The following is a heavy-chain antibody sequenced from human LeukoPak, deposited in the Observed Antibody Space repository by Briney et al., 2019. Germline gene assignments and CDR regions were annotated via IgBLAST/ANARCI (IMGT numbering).Heavy chain of an antibody. D-gene: IGHD2-15*01. CDR3: ARHEARDHFGSSYCYWNLFVP. CDR2: IYYTGTT. CDR1: GGSISSLNYF. V-gene: IGHV4-39*01. Sequence: SETLSLTCSVSGGSISSLNYFWGWIRQSPGKGLEWIGSIYYTGTTYYNPSLKSRVTISVDTSKNQFSLKLSSVTAADTAVYYCARHEARDHFGSSYCYWNLFVPWGQGTLVTVSS. J-gene: IGHJ5*02.